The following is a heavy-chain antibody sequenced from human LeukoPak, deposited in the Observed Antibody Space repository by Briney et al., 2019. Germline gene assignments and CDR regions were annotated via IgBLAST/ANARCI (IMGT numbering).Heavy chain of an antibody. CDR3: AKVGGYCGPTTCLGEYFQH. Sequence: GGSLRLSCAASGFTFSSYAMSWVRQAPGKGLEWVSGFIGSGGRTDYADSVKGRFTISRDNSKNTLYLRMSSLRAEDTAVYYCAKVGGYCGPTTCLGEYFQHWGQGTLVTVSS. CDR2: FIGSGGRT. CDR1: GFTFSSYA. V-gene: IGHV3-23*01. J-gene: IGHJ1*01. D-gene: IGHD2-21*01.